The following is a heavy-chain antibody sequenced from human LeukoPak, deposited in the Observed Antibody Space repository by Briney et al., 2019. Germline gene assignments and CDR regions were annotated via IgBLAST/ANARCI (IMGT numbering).Heavy chain of an antibody. Sequence: PSETLSLTCTVSGGSVRRGNYYWTWIRQPAGSGLEWIGRIYTSGTTDYNPSLRTRVTISVDASRNQFSLNLSSVTAADTAVYYCARDGGDLAPGTIRGARFYYYYMDVWGKGTTVIVSS. CDR2: IYTSGTT. CDR3: ARDGGDLAPGTIRGARFYYYYMDV. CDR1: GGSVRRGNYY. V-gene: IGHV4-61*02. J-gene: IGHJ6*03. D-gene: IGHD3-16*01.